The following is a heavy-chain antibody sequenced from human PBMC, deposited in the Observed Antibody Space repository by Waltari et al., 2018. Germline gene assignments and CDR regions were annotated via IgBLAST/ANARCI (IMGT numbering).Heavy chain of an antibody. D-gene: IGHD3-3*01. CDR2: LNPNSGNT. Sequence: QVQLVQSGAEVKKPGASVKVSCKASGYTFTSYDINWVRQAPGQGLEWMGWLNPNSGNTGYAQKFQGRVTMTRNTSISTAYMELRSLRSEYTAVYYCASGEVNIFWSGPYYGMDVWVQGTTVTVSS. V-gene: IGHV1-8*01. J-gene: IGHJ6*02. CDR3: ASGEVNIFWSGPYYGMDV. CDR1: GYTFTSYD.